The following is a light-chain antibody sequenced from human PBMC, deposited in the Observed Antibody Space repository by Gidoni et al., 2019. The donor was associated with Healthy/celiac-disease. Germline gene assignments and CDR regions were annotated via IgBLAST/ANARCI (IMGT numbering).Light chain of an antibody. CDR1: QSVSSY. Sequence: EIVLTQSPATLSLSPGERATLSCRASQSVSSYLAWYQQKPGQAPRLLIYDASNRATGRPARFSGSGSGTDFTLTISSLEPEDFAVYYCQQRSNWPPGSTFGQXTRLEIK. CDR3: QQRSNWPPGST. CDR2: DAS. J-gene: IGKJ5*01. V-gene: IGKV3-11*01.